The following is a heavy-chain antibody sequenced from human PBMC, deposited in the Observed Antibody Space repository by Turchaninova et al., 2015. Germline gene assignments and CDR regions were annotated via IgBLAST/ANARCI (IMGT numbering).Heavy chain of an antibody. CDR2: ICHSGST. V-gene: IGHV4-38-2*01. J-gene: IGHJ4*02. CDR3: ARSNSSGYSPFDY. CDR1: GYSIRSGYY. Sequence: QVQLQESGPGLVKPSETLSLTCAVSGYSIRSGYYWGWIRQPPGKGLEWIWIICHSGSTYDKPSLKSRVTISVDTSKNQFSLKLNSVTAADTAVYYCARSNSSGYSPFDYWGQGTLVTVSS. D-gene: IGHD3-22*01.